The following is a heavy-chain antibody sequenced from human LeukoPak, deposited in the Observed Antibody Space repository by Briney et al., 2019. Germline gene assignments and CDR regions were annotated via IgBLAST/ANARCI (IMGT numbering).Heavy chain of an antibody. V-gene: IGHV3-23*01. CDR1: GFTFSSYA. Sequence: PGGSLRLSCAASGFTFSSYAMSWVRQAPGKGLEWVSAISGSGGSTYYADSVKGRSTISRDNSKNTLYLQMNSLRAEDTAVYYCAKGASGYSSSWYQYNWFDPWGQGTLVTVSS. J-gene: IGHJ5*02. D-gene: IGHD6-13*01. CDR2: ISGSGGST. CDR3: AKGASGYSSSWYQYNWFDP.